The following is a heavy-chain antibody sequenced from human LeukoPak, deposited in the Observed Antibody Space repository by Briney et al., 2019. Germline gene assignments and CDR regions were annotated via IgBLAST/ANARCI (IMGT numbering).Heavy chain of an antibody. V-gene: IGHV3-74*01. CDR2: INTDGSST. CDR1: GFTFSSYW. J-gene: IGHJ6*02. Sequence: GGSLRPSCAASGFTFSSYWMHWVRQAPGKGLVWVSRINTDGSSTSYADSVKGRFTISRDNAKNTLYLQMNSLRVEDTAVYYCARESGAVVTAILNYYYYYGMDVWGQGTTVTVSS. D-gene: IGHD2-21*02. CDR3: ARESGAVVTAILNYYYYYGMDV.